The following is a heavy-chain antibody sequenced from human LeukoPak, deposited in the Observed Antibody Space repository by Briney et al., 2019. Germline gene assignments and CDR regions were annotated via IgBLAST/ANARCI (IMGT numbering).Heavy chain of an antibody. V-gene: IGHV1-2*02. CDR2: INPNSGGT. D-gene: IGHD3-22*01. CDR3: ARGAYIYDSSGRNAFDI. J-gene: IGHJ3*02. Sequence: ASVKVSCKASGYTFTGYYMHWVRQAPGQGLEWMGWINPNSGGTNYAQKFQGKVTMTRDTSISTAYMELSRLRSDDTAVYYCARGAYIYDSSGRNAFDIWGQGTMVTVSS. CDR1: GYTFTGYY.